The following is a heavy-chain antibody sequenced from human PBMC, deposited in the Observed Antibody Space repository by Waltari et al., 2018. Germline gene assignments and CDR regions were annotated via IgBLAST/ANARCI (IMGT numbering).Heavy chain of an antibody. Sequence: QVQLVESGGGVVQTGRSLSLPCAASGFTFSRYAMHWVRQAPGKGLEWVAVISYDGSNKYYADSVKGRFTISRDNSKNTLYLQMNSLRAEDTAVYYCARDFIPKNGYFDYWGQGTLVTVSS. CDR1: GFTFSRYA. CDR3: ARDFIPKNGYFDY. CDR2: ISYDGSNK. J-gene: IGHJ4*02. V-gene: IGHV3-30*01. D-gene: IGHD3-16*01.